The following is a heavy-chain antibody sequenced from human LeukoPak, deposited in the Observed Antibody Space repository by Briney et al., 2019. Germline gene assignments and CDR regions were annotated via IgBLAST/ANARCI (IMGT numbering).Heavy chain of an antibody. D-gene: IGHD3-3*01. J-gene: IGHJ4*02. Sequence: SETLSLTCAVSGSFISSYYWKWIRQSPERGLEWIGCLSAIGDTNYNPSLKSRVTMSVDTSKGQFSLRLSSVTAADTAVYYCARHSNFWDIDHWSPGTLVTVSS. CDR1: GSFISSYY. CDR3: ARHSNFWDIDH. V-gene: IGHV4-4*09. CDR2: LSAIGDT.